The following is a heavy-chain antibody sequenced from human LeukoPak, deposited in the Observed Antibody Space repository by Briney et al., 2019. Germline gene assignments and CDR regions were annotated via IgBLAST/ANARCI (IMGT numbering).Heavy chain of an antibody. CDR2: MNPNSANT. CDR1: GYTFTSYD. D-gene: IGHD4/OR15-4a*01. CDR3: ARRGCDYGYFDL. V-gene: IGHV1-8*03. Sequence: ASVKVSCKASGYTFTSYDINWVRQATGQGLEWMGWMNPNSANTGYAQKFQGRVTITRNTSISTAYMELSSLRSEDTAVYYCARRGCDYGYFDLWGRGTLVTVSS. J-gene: IGHJ2*01.